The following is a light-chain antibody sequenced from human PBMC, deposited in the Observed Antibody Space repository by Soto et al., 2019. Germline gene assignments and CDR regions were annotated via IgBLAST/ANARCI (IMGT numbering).Light chain of an antibody. CDR2: RSN. J-gene: IGLJ2*01. V-gene: IGLV1-47*01. CDR3: AAWDDSLSGQV. CDR1: TSNVGINS. Sequence: QSVLTQPPSASGTPGQRVTISCSGSTSNVGINSVFWYQHLPGTAPKLLIYRSNQRASAVPDRLSGSKSGTSASLAISGLRSEDEAAYYCAAWDDSLSGQVFGGGTKLTVL.